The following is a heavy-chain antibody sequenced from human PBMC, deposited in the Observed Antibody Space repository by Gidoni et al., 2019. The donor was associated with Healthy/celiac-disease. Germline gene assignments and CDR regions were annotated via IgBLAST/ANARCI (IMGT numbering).Heavy chain of an antibody. J-gene: IGHJ6*02. V-gene: IGHV1-18*01. Sequence: QVQLVQSGAEVKKPGASVKVSCKASGYTFPSYGISWVRQAPGQGLEWLGWSSAYNGNTNYAQKLQGRVTMTTDASTSTAYMELRSLRSDDTAVYYCARGPPYYDFWSGYYTEGPLGMDVWGQGTTVTVSS. CDR2: SSAYNGNT. CDR1: GYTFPSYG. D-gene: IGHD3-3*01. CDR3: ARGPPYYDFWSGYYTEGPLGMDV.